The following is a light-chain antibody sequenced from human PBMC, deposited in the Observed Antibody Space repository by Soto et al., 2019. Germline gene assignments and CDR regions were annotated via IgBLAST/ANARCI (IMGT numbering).Light chain of an antibody. CDR3: QHYGSSPRT. CDR1: QSISSSY. J-gene: IGKJ1*01. CDR2: GAS. V-gene: IGKV3-20*01. Sequence: EIVLTQSPGTLSLSPAERATLSCRASQSISSSYLAWYQQKPGQAPRLLIYGASIRATGIPDRFSGIESGTDFTLTISRLEPEDFAVYYCQHYGSSPRTFGQGTKVEIK.